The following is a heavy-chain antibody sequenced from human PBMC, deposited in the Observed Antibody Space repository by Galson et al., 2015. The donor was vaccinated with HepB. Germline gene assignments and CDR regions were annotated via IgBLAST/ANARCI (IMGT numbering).Heavy chain of an antibody. CDR3: AKCSILASYYFHGIDV. CDR2: ITNTGGST. D-gene: IGHD1-26*01. Sequence: SLRLSCAASGFRFAYYGMSWVRQAPGKGLEWLSAITNTGGSTYYADSVKGRFTISRDNSKNTVYLQVNSVKVEDTAVYYCAKCSILASYYFHGIDVWGQGTTVTVSS. V-gene: IGHV3-23*01. J-gene: IGHJ6*02. CDR1: GFRFAYYG.